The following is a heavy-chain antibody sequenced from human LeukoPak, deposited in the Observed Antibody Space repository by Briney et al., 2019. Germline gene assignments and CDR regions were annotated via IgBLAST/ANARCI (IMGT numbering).Heavy chain of an antibody. J-gene: IGHJ4*02. CDR1: GFTFSTYA. CDR2: ISGSGGST. D-gene: IGHD2-21*01. V-gene: IGHV3-23*01. CDR3: AKDIVGYYLFDY. Sequence: GGSLRLSCAASGFTFSTYAVNWVRQAPGKGLEWVSAISGSGGSTYYADSVKGRFTISRDNSKNTLYLQMNSLRAEDTAVYYCAKDIVGYYLFDYWGQGTLVTVSS.